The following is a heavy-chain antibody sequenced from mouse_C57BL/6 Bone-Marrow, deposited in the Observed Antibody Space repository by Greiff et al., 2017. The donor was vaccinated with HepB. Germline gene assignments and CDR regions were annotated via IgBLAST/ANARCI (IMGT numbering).Heavy chain of an antibody. CDR1: GFTFSSYT. CDR2: ISGGGGNT. D-gene: IGHD1-1*01. CDR3: ARHGSRTVVARYWYFDG. J-gene: IGHJ1*03. V-gene: IGHV5-9*01. Sequence: EVKLMESGGGLVKPGGSLKLSCAASGFTFSSYTMSWVRQTPEKRLEWVATISGGGGNTYYPDSVKGRFTISRDNAKNTLYLEKSSLRSEDTALYYCARHGSRTVVARYWYFDGWGTGTTVTVAS.